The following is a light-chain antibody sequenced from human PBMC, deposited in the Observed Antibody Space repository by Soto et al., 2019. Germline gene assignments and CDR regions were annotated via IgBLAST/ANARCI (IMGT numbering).Light chain of an antibody. J-gene: IGKJ1*01. CDR2: GAS. CDR1: QSVSSSY. CDR3: QQYGSSPWT. Sequence: EIVLTQSPGTLSLSPGERATLSCRASQSVSSSYLAWYQQKPGQAPRLLIYGASSRATGIPDRFSGSGSGTDFTLPISRLEPEDFAVYYCQQYGSSPWTFGQGTKGISN. V-gene: IGKV3-20*01.